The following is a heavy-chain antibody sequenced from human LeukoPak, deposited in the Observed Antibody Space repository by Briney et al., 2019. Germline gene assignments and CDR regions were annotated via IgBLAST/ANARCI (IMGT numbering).Heavy chain of an antibody. CDR1: GYTFSGYY. Sequence: ASVKVSCKASGYTFSGYYIHWVRQAPGQGLEWMGIINPSGGSTSCAQKFQGRVTMTRDMSTSTVYMELSSLRSEDTAVYYCARVGGYSYGSGYYYYYMDVWGKGTTVTVSS. CDR2: INPSGGST. D-gene: IGHD5-18*01. V-gene: IGHV1-46*01. CDR3: ARVGGYSYGSGYYYYYMDV. J-gene: IGHJ6*03.